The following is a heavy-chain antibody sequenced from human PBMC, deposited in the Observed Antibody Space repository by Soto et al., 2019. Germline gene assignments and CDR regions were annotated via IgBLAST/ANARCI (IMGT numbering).Heavy chain of an antibody. D-gene: IGHD6-13*01. Sequence: GGSLRLSCAASGFTFSSYAMSWVRQAPGKGLEWVSAISGSGGSTYYADSVKGRFTISRDNSKNTLYLQMNSLRAEDTAVYYCAKDRTLAHYIAAAGYYFDYWGQGTLVTVSS. J-gene: IGHJ4*02. CDR3: AKDRTLAHYIAAAGYYFDY. CDR1: GFTFSSYA. CDR2: ISGSGGST. V-gene: IGHV3-23*01.